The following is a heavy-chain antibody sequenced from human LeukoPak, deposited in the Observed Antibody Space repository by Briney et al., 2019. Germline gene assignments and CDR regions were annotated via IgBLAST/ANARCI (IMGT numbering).Heavy chain of an antibody. J-gene: IGHJ3*02. CDR1: GYTFTGYY. CDR3: ASSSAMIAIAYDAFDI. D-gene: IGHD3-22*01. CDR2: INPNSGGT. Sequence: GASVKVSCKASGYTFTGYYMHWVRQAPGQGLEWMGWINPNSGGTNYAQKFQGRVTMTRDTSISTAYMELSRLRSDDTAVYYCASSSAMIAIAYDAFDIWGQGTMVTVSS. V-gene: IGHV1-2*02.